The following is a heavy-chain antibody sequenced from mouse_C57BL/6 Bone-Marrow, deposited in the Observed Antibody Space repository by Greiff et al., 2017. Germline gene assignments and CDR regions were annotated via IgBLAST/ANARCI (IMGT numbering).Heavy chain of an antibody. Sequence: QVQLQQSGPELVKPGASVKISCKASGYAFSSSWMNWVKQRPGKGLEWIGRIYPGDGDTNYNGKFKGKATLTAAKSSSTAYMQLSSLTSEDSAVYFCARLVLDYWGQGTTLTVSS. J-gene: IGHJ2*01. CDR1: GYAFSSSW. V-gene: IGHV1-82*01. CDR2: IYPGDGDT. CDR3: ARLVLDY. D-gene: IGHD1-1*02.